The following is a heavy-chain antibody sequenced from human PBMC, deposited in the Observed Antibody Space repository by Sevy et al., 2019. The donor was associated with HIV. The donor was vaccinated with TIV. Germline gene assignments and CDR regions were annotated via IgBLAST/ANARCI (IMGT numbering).Heavy chain of an antibody. V-gene: IGHV4-31*03. CDR2: IYYSGSA. Sequence: SETLSLTCTVSGGSINSGGYYWSWIRQHPGKGLEWIGYIYYSGSAYYNPSLKSRVTISVDTPKKNQFFLKLRSVTAADTAVYYCARAPRDTVRDPYYFDYWGQGTPVTVSS. CDR1: GGSINSGGYY. CDR3: ARAPRDTVRDPYYFDY. D-gene: IGHD5-18*01. J-gene: IGHJ4*02.